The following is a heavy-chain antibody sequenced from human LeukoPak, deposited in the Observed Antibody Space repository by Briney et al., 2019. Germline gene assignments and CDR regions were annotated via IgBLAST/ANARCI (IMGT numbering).Heavy chain of an antibody. CDR1: GYTFTGYY. J-gene: IGHJ4*02. Sequence: ASVTVSCKASGYTFTGYYMHWVRQAPGQALEWMGWIIPHTGETKNAQILHDRVTMTADPFTDTAYIELRRISCDHQAVYYLSMGDFDFASWSQGSLVTVS. CDR3: SMGDFDFAS. V-gene: IGHV1-18*04. D-gene: IGHD2-21*01. CDR2: IIPHTGET.